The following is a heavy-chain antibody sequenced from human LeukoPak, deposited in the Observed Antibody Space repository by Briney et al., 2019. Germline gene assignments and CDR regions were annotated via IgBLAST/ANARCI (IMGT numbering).Heavy chain of an antibody. CDR3: ARDRSSSWFHYYYYMDV. J-gene: IGHJ6*03. CDR2: IYSGGST. CDR1: GFTVSSNY. V-gene: IGHV3-53*01. Sequence: GGSLRLSCAASGFTVSSNYMSWVRQAPGKGLEWVSVIYSGGSTYYADSVKGRSTISRDNAKNSLYLQMNSLRAEDTAVYYCARDRSSSWFHYYYYMDVWGKGTTVTVSS. D-gene: IGHD6-13*01.